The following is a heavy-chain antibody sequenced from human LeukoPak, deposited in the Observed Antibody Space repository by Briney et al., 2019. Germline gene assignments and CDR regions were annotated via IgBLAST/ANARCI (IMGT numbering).Heavy chain of an antibody. V-gene: IGHV4-39*07. Sequence: SETLSLTCTVSGGSITSTNYYWGWIRQPPGKGLEWIGSVYYSGSSYYNPSLKSRVTISVDTSKNQFSLRLSSVTAANTAVYYCARAQGTSWYFDYWGQGTLVTVSS. J-gene: IGHJ4*02. D-gene: IGHD6-13*01. CDR3: ARAQGTSWYFDY. CDR2: VYYSGSS. CDR1: GGSITSTNYY.